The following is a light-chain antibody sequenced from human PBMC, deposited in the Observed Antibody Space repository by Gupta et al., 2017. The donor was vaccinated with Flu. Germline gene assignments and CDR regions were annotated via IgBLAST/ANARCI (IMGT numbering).Light chain of an antibody. CDR2: EVK. Sequence: VNVLCYGTGSDIGGYNYVCWHQQQTGTAPNFIIYEVKGRHSGVPACFSGAKCGNTAAMTVAGRQEDDEADYCCCSYAGNDNLWVFGGGTKLTVL. CDR3: CSYAGNDNLWV. V-gene: IGLV2-8*01. CDR1: GSDIGGYNY. J-gene: IGLJ3*02.